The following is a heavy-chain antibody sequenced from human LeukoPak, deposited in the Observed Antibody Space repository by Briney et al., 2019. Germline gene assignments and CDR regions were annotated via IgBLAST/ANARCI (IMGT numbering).Heavy chain of an antibody. CDR2: ISSGGGTII. V-gene: IGHV3-11*04. CDR1: GFSFNDYY. Sequence: PGGSLRLSCAAPGFSFNDYYMTWMRQAPGKGLEWVSYISSGGGTIIYYADSVKGRFTISKDNAKNSLYLQMNSLRAVDTAVYYCARVRKDYYYYYMDVWGKGTTVTVSS. J-gene: IGHJ6*03. CDR3: ARVRKDYYYYYMDV.